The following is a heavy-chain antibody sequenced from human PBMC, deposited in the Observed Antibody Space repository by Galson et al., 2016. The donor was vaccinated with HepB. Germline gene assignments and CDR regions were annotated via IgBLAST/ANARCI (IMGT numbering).Heavy chain of an antibody. Sequence: SLRLSCAASGLTFSGYIMNWVRQTPGKRLEYVSRITYGDATYYTESVRDRFTISRGTSKNTVFLQMTSLGPEDTAVYYCARHAGTSYENYYMDVWGRGTTVAVSS. CDR2: ITYGDAT. CDR1: GLTFSGYI. D-gene: IGHD1-7*01. J-gene: IGHJ6*03. V-gene: IGHV3-64D*06. CDR3: ARHAGTSYENYYMDV.